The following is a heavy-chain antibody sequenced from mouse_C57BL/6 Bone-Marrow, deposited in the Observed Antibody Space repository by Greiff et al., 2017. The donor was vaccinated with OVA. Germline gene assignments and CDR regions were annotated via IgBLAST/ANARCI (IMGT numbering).Heavy chain of an antibody. J-gene: IGHJ2*01. D-gene: IGHD1-1*01. CDR1: GYTFTDYY. V-gene: IGHV1-26*01. CDR2: INPNNGGT. Sequence: EVQLQQSGPELVKPGASVKISCKASGYTFTDYYMNWVKQSHGKSLEWIGDINPNNGGTSYNQKFKGKATLTVDKSSSTAYMELRSLTSEDSAVYYCARSGGSRFLFDYWGQGTTLTVSS. CDR3: ARSGGSRFLFDY.